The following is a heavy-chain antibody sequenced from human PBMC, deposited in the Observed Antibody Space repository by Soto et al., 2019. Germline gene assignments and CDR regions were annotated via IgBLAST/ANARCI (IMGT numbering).Heavy chain of an antibody. CDR3: AREVPLLYDFWSGYYIPDRYYYYYGMDV. J-gene: IGHJ6*02. CDR2: INAGNGNT. D-gene: IGHD3-3*01. V-gene: IGHV1-3*01. Sequence: ASVKVSCKASGYTFTSYAMHWVRQAPGQRLEWMGWINAGNGNTKYSQKIQGRVTITRDTSASTAYMELSSLRSEDTAVYYCAREVPLLYDFWSGYYIPDRYYYYYGMDVWGQGTTVTVSS. CDR1: GYTFTSYA.